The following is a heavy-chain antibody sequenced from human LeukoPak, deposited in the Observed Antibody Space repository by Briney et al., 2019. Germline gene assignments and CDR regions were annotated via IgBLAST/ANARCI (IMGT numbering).Heavy chain of an antibody. CDR2: IIPIFGTA. CDR3: AREANIVVVPAAIDYYYYMDV. V-gene: IGHV1-69*13. J-gene: IGHJ6*03. D-gene: IGHD2-2*02. Sequence: ASVKVSCEASGGTFSSYAISWVRQAPGQGLEWMGGIIPIFGTANYAQKFQGRVTITADESTSTAYMELSSLRSEDTAVYYCAREANIVVVPAAIDYYYYMDVWGKGTTVTVSS. CDR1: GGTFSSYA.